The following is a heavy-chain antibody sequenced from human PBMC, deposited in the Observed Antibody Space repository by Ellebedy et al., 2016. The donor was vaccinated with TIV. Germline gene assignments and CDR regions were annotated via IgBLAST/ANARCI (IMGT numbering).Heavy chain of an antibody. CDR1: GFTFSSYW. D-gene: IGHD6-13*01. CDR3: TKDSVFVAAAGTGY. J-gene: IGHJ4*02. CDR2: MSGSGGRT. Sequence: PGGSLRLSCAASGFTFSSYWMHWVRQAPGKGLEWVSAMSGSGGRTYYADSVKGRFTISRDNSKNPLYLQMTSLRAEATAVYNCTKDSVFVAAAGTGYWGPGTLVTVSS. V-gene: IGHV3-23*01.